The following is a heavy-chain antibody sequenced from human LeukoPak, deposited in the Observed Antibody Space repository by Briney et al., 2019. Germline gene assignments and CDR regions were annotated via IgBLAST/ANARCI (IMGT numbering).Heavy chain of an antibody. CDR2: ITGSRDT. Sequence: PGGSLRLSCATSEFTFSMYFTAWVSPVPGKGPEWVSSITGSRDTNYADSVKGRFTISRDNAKNSLHLQMSSLRAEDTAVYYCARENYYKFDFWGQGTLVTVSS. CDR1: EFTFSMYF. V-gene: IGHV3-11*05. J-gene: IGHJ4*02. CDR3: ARENYYKFDF. D-gene: IGHD3-22*01.